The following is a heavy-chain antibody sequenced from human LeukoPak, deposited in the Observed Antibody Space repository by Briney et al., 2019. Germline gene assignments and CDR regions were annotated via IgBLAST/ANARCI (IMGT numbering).Heavy chain of an antibody. D-gene: IGHD6-13*01. J-gene: IGHJ5*01. CDR2: ISSSSNYI. V-gene: IGHV3-21*01. CDR1: GFTLTGHS. Sequence: GGSLRLSCAASGFTLTGHSMNWVRQAPGKGLEWVPSISSSSNYIYYADSVKGRFTISRDNAENSLYLQMISLRAEDTAVYYCVRDSSWFDSWGQGTLVTVSS. CDR3: VRDSSWFDS.